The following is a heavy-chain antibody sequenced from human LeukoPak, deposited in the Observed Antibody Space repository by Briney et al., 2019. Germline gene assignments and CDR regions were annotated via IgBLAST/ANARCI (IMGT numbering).Heavy chain of an antibody. D-gene: IGHD1-26*01. CDR1: GFTFSSYS. J-gene: IGHJ6*03. V-gene: IGHV4-4*08. CDR3: ARGKLGDWPSYYMDV. Sequence: GSLRLSCAASGFTFSSYSMNWVRQAPGKGLEWIGRIYTSGSTNYNPSLTSRVTISVDTSKNQFSLKLSSVTAADTAVYYCARGKLGDWPSYYMDVWGKGTTVTISS. CDR2: IYTSGST.